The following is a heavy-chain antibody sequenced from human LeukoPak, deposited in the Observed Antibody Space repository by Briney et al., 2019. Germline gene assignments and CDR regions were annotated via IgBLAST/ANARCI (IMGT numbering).Heavy chain of an antibody. CDR2: IHTSGST. CDR1: GGSISSYY. D-gene: IGHD6-6*01. Sequence: PSETLSLTCTVSGGSISSYYWSWIRQPAGKGLEWIRRIHTSGSTDYNPSLKSRVTMSVDTSKNQFSLRLSSVTAADTAIYYCAREGSLTARPFVSIDYWGQGTLVTVSS. J-gene: IGHJ4*02. V-gene: IGHV4-4*07. CDR3: AREGSLTARPFVSIDY.